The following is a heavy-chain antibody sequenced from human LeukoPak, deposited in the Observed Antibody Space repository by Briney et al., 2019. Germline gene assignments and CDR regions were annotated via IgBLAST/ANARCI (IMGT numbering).Heavy chain of an antibody. CDR3: AKGFYYDSSGYPFFDY. D-gene: IGHD3-22*01. Sequence: GGSLRLPCAASGFTFSSYGMHWVRQAPGKGLEWVAFIRYDGSNKYYADSVKGRFTISRDNSKNTLYLQMNSLRAEDTAVYYCAKGFYYDSSGYPFFDYWGQGTLVTVSS. V-gene: IGHV3-30*02. CDR2: IRYDGSNK. J-gene: IGHJ4*02. CDR1: GFTFSSYG.